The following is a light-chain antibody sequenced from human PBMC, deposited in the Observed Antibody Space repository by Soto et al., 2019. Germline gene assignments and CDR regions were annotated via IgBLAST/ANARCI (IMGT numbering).Light chain of an antibody. CDR3: MQSLGTPWT. Sequence: DLVMTQSPLALPVTPGEAASISCRSSQSLLHSNGYNYVDWYLQKPGQSPQLLIYLGFSRASGVPDRFSGSGSVTDFTLKISRVEAGDVGVYYCMQSLGTPWTCGQGTKMDVK. J-gene: IGKJ1*01. V-gene: IGKV2-28*01. CDR2: LGF. CDR1: QSLLHSNGYNY.